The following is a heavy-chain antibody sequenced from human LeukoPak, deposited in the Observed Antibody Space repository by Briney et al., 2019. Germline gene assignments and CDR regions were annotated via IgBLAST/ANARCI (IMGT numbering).Heavy chain of an antibody. V-gene: IGHV3-74*01. CDR3: VSFYETY. CDR2: INSDGSCT. Sequence: GGSLRLSCAAFGNYWMHWVRQAPGKGLVWVSHINSDGSCTSYADSVKGRFTISKDNAKNTVYLQMNSLRAEDTAVYYCVSFYETYWGRGTLVTVSS. D-gene: IGHD2/OR15-2a*01. CDR1: GNYW. J-gene: IGHJ4*02.